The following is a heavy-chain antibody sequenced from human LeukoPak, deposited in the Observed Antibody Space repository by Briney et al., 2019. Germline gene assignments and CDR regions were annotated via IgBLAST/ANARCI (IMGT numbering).Heavy chain of an antibody. CDR1: GFTFDDYA. CDR2: ISWNSGSI. Sequence: PGGSLRLSCAASGFTFDDYAMHWVRQAPGKGLEWVSGISWNSGSIGYADSVKGRFTISRDNAKNSLYLQMNSLRAEDTAVYYCAREKWELQGAFDIWGQGTMVTVSS. CDR3: AREKWELQGAFDI. J-gene: IGHJ3*02. V-gene: IGHV3-9*01. D-gene: IGHD1-26*01.